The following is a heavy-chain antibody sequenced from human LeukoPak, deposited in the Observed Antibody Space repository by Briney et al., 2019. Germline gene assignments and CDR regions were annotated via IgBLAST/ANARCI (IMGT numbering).Heavy chain of an antibody. CDR1: GFTFYSHA. CDR3: AKGHAVAGTANDF. J-gene: IGHJ4*02. CDR2: ISFDGSNQ. V-gene: IGHV3-30-3*01. Sequence: GGSLRLSCAASGFTFYSHAMVWVRQAPGKGLEWVSFISFDGSNQVHADSVKGRFTISRDNSKDTLYLQMNSLRAEDTAVYYCAKGHAVAGTANDFWGQGTLVTVSS. D-gene: IGHD6-19*01.